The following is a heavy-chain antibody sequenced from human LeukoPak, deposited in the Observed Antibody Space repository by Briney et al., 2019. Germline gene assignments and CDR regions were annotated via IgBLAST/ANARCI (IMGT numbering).Heavy chain of an antibody. CDR2: IYSSGST. CDR3: ARRGYFDY. Sequence: SSQTLSLTCTVSGGSISSYYWSWIRQSPGKGLEWIGYIYSSGSTNYNPSLKSRVTMSVDTSKNQFSLKLSSVTAADTAVYYCARRGYFDYWGQGTLVTVSS. D-gene: IGHD3-16*01. J-gene: IGHJ4*02. V-gene: IGHV4-59*08. CDR1: GGSISSYY.